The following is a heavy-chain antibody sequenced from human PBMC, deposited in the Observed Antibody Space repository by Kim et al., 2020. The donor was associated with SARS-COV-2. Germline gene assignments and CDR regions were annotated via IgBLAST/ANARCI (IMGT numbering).Heavy chain of an antibody. CDR3: ARHGGTGFGESPVDY. D-gene: IGHD3-10*01. CDR2: IYYSGST. V-gene: IGHV4-39*01. Sequence: SETLSLTCTVSGGSISSSSYYWGWIRQPPGKGLEWIGSIYYSGSTYYNPSLKSRVTISVDTSKNQFSLKLSSVTAADTAVYYCARHGGTGFGESPVDYWGQGTLVTVSS. CDR1: GGSISSSSYY. J-gene: IGHJ4*02.